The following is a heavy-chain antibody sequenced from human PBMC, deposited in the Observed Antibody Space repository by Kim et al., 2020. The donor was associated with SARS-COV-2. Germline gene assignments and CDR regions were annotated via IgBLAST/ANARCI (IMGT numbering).Heavy chain of an antibody. J-gene: IGHJ2*01. V-gene: IGHV3-13*01. D-gene: IGHD3-9*01. Sequence: GGSLRLSCAASGFTFSSYDMPWVRQATGKGLEWVSAIGTAGDTYYPGSVKGRFTISRENAKNSLYLQMNSLRAGDTAVYYCARGVRRYDILTGYWYFDLWGRGTLVTVSS. CDR3: ARGVRRYDILTGYWYFDL. CDR2: IGTAGDT. CDR1: GFTFSSYD.